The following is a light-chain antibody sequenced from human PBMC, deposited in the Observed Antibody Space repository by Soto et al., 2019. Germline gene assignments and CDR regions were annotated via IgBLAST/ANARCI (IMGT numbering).Light chain of an antibody. V-gene: IGLV2-8*01. J-gene: IGLJ3*02. Sequence: QSALTQPPSASGSPGQSVTISCTGTSSDVGGYNYVSWYQHHPGKAPKLVIYEVTKRPSGVPDRFSGSKSGNTASLSVSGLQAEDEGDYYCSSYAGRYSWVFGGGTKLTVL. CDR2: EVT. CDR3: SSYAGRYSWV. CDR1: SSDVGGYNY.